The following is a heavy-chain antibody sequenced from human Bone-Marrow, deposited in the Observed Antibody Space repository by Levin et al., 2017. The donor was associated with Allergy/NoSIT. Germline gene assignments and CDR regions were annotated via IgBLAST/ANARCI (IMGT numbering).Heavy chain of an antibody. CDR3: AKETGGSGWYTVDY. CDR1: GFTFSSSA. V-gene: IGHV3-23*01. CDR2: IRPTGDRT. D-gene: IGHD6-13*01. J-gene: IGHJ4*02. Sequence: GESLKISCAASGFTFSSSAMDWVRQAPGEGLQWVSAIRPTGDRTYYTDSVKGRFTISRDNSRNTVYLQMNNLRAEDTAKYSCAKETGGSGWYTVDYWGRGTLVTVS.